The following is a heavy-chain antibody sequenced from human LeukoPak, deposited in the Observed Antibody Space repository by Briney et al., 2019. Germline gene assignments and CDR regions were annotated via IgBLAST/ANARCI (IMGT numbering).Heavy chain of an antibody. V-gene: IGHV4-34*01. CDR1: GGSFNTYY. CDR3: TSGSVRFDY. CDR2: INHSGST. Sequence: SETLSLTCAVSGGSFNTYYWSWIRQPPGKWLEWIGEINHSGSTNYNPSLKSRVTISIDTSKRQFSLRLSTVTAADTALYYCTSGSVRFDYWGQGTLVTVSS. J-gene: IGHJ4*02.